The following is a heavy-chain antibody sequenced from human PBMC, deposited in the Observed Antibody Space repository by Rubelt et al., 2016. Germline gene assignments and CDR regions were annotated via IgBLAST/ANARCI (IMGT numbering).Heavy chain of an antibody. CDR1: GFTFSSNA. Sequence: EVQLLESGGGLVQPGGSLRLSCTASGFTFSSNAMSWVRQAPGKGLEWVSVIYGSAARYGDADKTYYADSVKGRFTISRDTSRCTLYLQMVSLRAEDTALYYCASDSPNPYWYFDLWGRGTLVTVSS. CDR3: ASDSPNPYWYFDL. CDR2: IYGSAARYGDADKT. V-gene: IGHV3-23*01. D-gene: IGHD3-22*01. J-gene: IGHJ2*01.